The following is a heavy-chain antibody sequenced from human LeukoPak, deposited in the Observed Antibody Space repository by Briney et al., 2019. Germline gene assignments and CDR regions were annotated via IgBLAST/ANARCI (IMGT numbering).Heavy chain of an antibody. Sequence: SETLSLTCAVYGGSFSGYYWSWIRQPPGKGLEWIGEINHSGSTNYNPSLKSRVTISVDTSKNQFSLKLSSVTAADTAVYYCARFQWELGSFDYWGQGTLVTVSS. CDR2: INHSGST. D-gene: IGHD1-26*01. CDR3: ARFQWELGSFDY. J-gene: IGHJ4*02. CDR1: GGSFSGYY. V-gene: IGHV4-34*01.